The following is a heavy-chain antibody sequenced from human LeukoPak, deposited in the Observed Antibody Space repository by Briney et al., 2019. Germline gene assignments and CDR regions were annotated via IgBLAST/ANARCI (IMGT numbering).Heavy chain of an antibody. CDR3: ARGETSSYDY. CDR2: IYSGVNT. D-gene: IGHD2-2*01. CDR1: GFTVSINY. J-gene: IGHJ4*02. V-gene: IGHV3-53*01. Sequence: GGSLRLSCAASGFTVSINYMSWVRQAPGKGLELVSVIYSGVNTYYADSVKGRFTISRDNSKNTVYLQMNSLRAEDTAVHYCARGETSSYDYWGQGTLVTVSS.